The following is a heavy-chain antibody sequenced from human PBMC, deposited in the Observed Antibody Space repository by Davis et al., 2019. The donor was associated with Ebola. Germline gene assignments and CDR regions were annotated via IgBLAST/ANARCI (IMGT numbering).Heavy chain of an antibody. CDR2: ISSNGGST. J-gene: IGHJ4*02. V-gene: IGHV3-64D*08. CDR1: GFTFSSYA. Sequence: GGSLRLSCSASGFTFSSYAMHWVRQAPGKGLEYVSAISSNGGSTYYADSVKGRFTISRDNSKNTLYLQMSSLRAEDTAVYYCVKGIAVAGTYYWGQGTLVTVSS. D-gene: IGHD6-13*01. CDR3: VKGIAVAGTYY.